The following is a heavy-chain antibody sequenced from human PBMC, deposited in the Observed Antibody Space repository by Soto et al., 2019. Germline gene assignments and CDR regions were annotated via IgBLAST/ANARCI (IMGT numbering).Heavy chain of an antibody. CDR1: GFTLSRFG. J-gene: IGHJ4*02. D-gene: IGHD4-17*01. V-gene: IGHV3-30*18. CDR2: SSYDGSKK. Sequence: QVHLVESGGGVVQPGRSLRLSCAASGFTLSRFGMHWVRQAPGKGLEWVAVSSYDGSKKYYSDSVKGRFTISRDNSNNTLYLQMNSLRAEDTAVYYCAKDLHDYGDVEIDSWGQGTLVTVSS. CDR3: AKDLHDYGDVEIDS.